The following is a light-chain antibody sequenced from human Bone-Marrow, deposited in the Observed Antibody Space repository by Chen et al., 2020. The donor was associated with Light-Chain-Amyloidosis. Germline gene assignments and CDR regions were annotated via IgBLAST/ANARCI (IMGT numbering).Light chain of an antibody. J-gene: IGLJ1*01. Sequence: QSALTPPASLSGSPGQSITISCTGTSGDVGTYNYVPWYHQHPGKAPKVMIYAVSNRPSGVSNRFSGSKSGNTASLTISGLQAEDEADYYCSSFTSSSSYVFGPGTKVTVL. CDR2: AVS. CDR3: SSFTSSSSYV. V-gene: IGLV2-14*01. CDR1: SGDVGTYNY.